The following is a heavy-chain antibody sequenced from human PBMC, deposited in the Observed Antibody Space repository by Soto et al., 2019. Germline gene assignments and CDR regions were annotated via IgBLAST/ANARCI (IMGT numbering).Heavy chain of an antibody. D-gene: IGHD6-19*01. CDR1: GFTFSSYS. V-gene: IGHV3-21*01. J-gene: IGHJ6*02. Sequence: GGSLRLSCAASGFTFSSYSMNWVRQAPGKGLEWVSSISSSSSYIYYASSVKGRFTISRDNAKNSLYLQMNSLRAEDTAVYFCSRDGLSVAGKTYYYYGIDVWGQGTMVTVSS. CDR2: ISSSSSYI. CDR3: SRDGLSVAGKTYYYYGIDV.